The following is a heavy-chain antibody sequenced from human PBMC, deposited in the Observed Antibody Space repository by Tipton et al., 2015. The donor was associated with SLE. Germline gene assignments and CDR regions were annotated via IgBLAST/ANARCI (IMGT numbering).Heavy chain of an antibody. Sequence: RSLRLSCAASGLTFSNFAMHWVRQAPGKGLEWVTVISEDGTQTYYAGSVKGRFSISRDNSRRTLSLQMNSLTPEDTAIYYCTTLGNWGQGALVTVSS. D-gene: IGHD6-13*01. CDR3: TTLGN. V-gene: IGHV3-30*04. CDR2: ISEDGTQT. CDR1: GLTFSNFA. J-gene: IGHJ4*02.